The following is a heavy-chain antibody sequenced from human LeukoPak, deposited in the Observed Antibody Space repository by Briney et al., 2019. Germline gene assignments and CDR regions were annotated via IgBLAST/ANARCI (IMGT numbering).Heavy chain of an antibody. J-gene: IGHJ4*02. CDR1: GGSISSGSYY. CDR3: ASLGARDY. CDR2: IYTSGST. V-gene: IGHV4-61*02. Sequence: SQTLSLTCTVSGGSISSGSYYWSWIRQPAGKGLEWIGRIYTSGSTNYNPSLKSRVTMSVDTSKNQFSLKLSSVTAADTAVYYCASLGARDYWGQGTLVTVSS. D-gene: IGHD1-26*01.